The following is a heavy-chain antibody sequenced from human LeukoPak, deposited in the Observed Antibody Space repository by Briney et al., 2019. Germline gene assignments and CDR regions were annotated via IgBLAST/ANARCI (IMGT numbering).Heavy chain of an antibody. CDR2: IYHCGST. CDR1: GYSISSGYY. D-gene: IGHD3-3*01. V-gene: IGHV4-38-2*01. Sequence: PWETLCLTCAVSGYSISSGYYCGWIRQPPGEGVVWIGSIYHCGSTNYNPSLKSRVTISVDNAKNKLSLQLSTVTAADTAVDDCARHVLRNWFDPWGQGTLVTVSS. CDR3: ARHVLRNWFDP. J-gene: IGHJ5*02.